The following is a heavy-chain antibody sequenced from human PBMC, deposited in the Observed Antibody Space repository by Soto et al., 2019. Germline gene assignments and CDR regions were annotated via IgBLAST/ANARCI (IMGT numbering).Heavy chain of an antibody. V-gene: IGHV3-23*01. J-gene: IGHJ3*01. Sequence: QLLESGGGSVQPGGSLRLSCVASGFIFSNYGMTWVRQAPGKGLEWVSGMSNDGDRIYYADSVRGRFTISRDNSKNTVFLQMNSLRAEDTALYYCAKDIYRNSYGFDVWGHRTMVTVS. CDR2: MSNDGDRI. CDR1: GFIFSNYG. D-gene: IGHD5-12*01. CDR3: AKDIYRNSYGFDV.